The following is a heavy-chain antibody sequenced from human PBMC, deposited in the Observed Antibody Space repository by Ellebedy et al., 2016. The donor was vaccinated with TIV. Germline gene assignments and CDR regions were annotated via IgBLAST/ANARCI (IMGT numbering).Heavy chain of an antibody. Sequence: GESLKTSCAASGFTFSSYAMHRVRQAPGKGLEWVSLISGDGGSTYYADSVKGRFTISRDNAKNSLYLQMNSLRAEDTAVYYCARRNVVWELLDYWGQGTLVTVSS. CDR2: ISGDGGST. J-gene: IGHJ4*02. CDR3: ARRNVVWELLDY. D-gene: IGHD1-26*01. CDR1: GFTFSSYA. V-gene: IGHV3-43*02.